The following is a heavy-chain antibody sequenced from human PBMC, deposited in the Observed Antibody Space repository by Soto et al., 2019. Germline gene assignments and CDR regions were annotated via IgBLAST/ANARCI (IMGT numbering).Heavy chain of an antibody. CDR3: AKLAGYCSGTSCYGHYAMDV. Sequence: SETLSLTCTVSGGSISTYYWNWIRQSPGMGLEWIGFVYHSGGTSYNPSLKSRVTISVATSKNQFSLKLTSVTAADTAVYYCAKLAGYCSGTSCYGHYAMDVWGQGTTVTVSS. CDR1: GGSISTYY. V-gene: IGHV4-59*08. CDR2: VYHSGGT. D-gene: IGHD2-2*01. J-gene: IGHJ6*02.